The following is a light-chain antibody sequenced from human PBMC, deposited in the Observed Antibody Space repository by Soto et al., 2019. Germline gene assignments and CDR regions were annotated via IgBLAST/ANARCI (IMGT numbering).Light chain of an antibody. Sequence: EIVLRQSPGTLSLSPGDRATLSCRASESLSSSYLAWYQVKPGQAPSLLIYAASYRATDIPHRFSGSGSGTDFTLTIIRLEPEDFAVYFCHQHGSSSWTFGQGTRVEI. CDR1: ESLSSSY. CDR2: AAS. V-gene: IGKV3-20*01. J-gene: IGKJ1*01. CDR3: HQHGSSSWT.